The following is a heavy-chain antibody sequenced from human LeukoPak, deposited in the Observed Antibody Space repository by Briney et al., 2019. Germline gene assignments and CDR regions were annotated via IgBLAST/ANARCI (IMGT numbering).Heavy chain of an antibody. CDR3: ATYAGSYSKCFQH. Sequence: GESLKISCNGSEYSFTNYWIGWVRQMPGKGLEWMGIIYPSDSDTRYSPSFQGQVTISADKSISTAYLQWSSLKASDTAMYFCATYAGSYSKCFQHWGQGTLVTVSS. CDR2: IYPSDSDT. J-gene: IGHJ1*01. D-gene: IGHD3-10*01. V-gene: IGHV5-51*01. CDR1: EYSFTNYW.